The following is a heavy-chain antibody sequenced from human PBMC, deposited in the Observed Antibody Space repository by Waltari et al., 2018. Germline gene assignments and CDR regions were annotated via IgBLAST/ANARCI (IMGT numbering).Heavy chain of an antibody. CDR3: ASYDSSALYYFDY. CDR1: GGSISSGGYS. Sequence: QLQLQESGSGLVKPSQTLSLTCAVSGGSISSGGYSWSWIRQPPGKGLEWIGYIYHSGSTYDNPSLKSRVTISVDRSKNQFSLKLSSVTAADTAVYYCASYDSSALYYFDYWGQGTLVTVSS. CDR2: IYHSGST. D-gene: IGHD3-22*01. J-gene: IGHJ4*02. V-gene: IGHV4-30-2*01.